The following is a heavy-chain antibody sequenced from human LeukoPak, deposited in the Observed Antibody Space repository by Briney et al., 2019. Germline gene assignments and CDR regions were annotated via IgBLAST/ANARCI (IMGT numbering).Heavy chain of an antibody. CDR3: ARVSSSSPPITYYMDV. J-gene: IGHJ6*03. V-gene: IGHV4-34*01. D-gene: IGHD6-6*01. CDR1: GGSFSGYY. Sequence: PSETLSLTCAVYGGSFSGYYWSWIRQPPGKGLEWIGEINHSGSTNYNPSLKSRVTISVDTSKNQFSLKLSSVTAADTAVYYCARVSSSSPPITYYMDVWGKGTTVTVSS. CDR2: INHSGST.